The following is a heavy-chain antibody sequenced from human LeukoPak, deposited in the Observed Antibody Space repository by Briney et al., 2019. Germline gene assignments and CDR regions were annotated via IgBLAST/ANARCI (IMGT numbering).Heavy chain of an antibody. D-gene: IGHD1-26*01. CDR2: IKQDGSEK. J-gene: IGHJ3*02. V-gene: IGHV3-7*01. CDR1: GFTFSSYW. CDR3: ARDDVGGRGDAFDI. Sequence: PGGSLRLSCTASGFTFSSYWMSWVRQAPWKGLEWVANIKQDGSEKYYVDSVKGRFTISRDNAKNSLYLQMNSLRAEDTAVYYCARDDVGGRGDAFDIWGQGTMVTVSS.